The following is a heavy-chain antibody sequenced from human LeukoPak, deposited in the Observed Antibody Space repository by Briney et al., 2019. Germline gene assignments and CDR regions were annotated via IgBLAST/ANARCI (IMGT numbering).Heavy chain of an antibody. J-gene: IGHJ4*02. CDR3: ARPDNFWSGYSFDS. CDR2: ITGSSSYV. Sequence: GGSLRLSCAASGFTFSSYAMSWVRQAPGKGLEWVSSITGSSSYVYYTDSVKGRFTISRDNAKNSLYLQMNSLRAEDTAVYYCARPDNFWSGYSFDSWGQGTLVTVSS. CDR1: GFTFSSYA. D-gene: IGHD3-3*01. V-gene: IGHV3-21*01.